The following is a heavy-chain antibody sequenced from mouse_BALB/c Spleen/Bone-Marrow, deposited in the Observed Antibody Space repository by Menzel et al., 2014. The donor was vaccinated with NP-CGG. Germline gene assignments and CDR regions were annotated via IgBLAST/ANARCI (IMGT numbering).Heavy chain of an antibody. CDR2: INPSSGYT. CDR3: AREVYGTWFAY. D-gene: IGHD2-1*01. CDR1: GYTFDYYT. V-gene: IGHV1-4*01. Sequence: QVQLQQSGAELARPGASVKMSCKASGYTFDYYTVQWVKQRPGQGLEWIGYINPSSGYTNYNQKFKDKATLTADKSSXTAYMQLNSLTSEDSTVYYCAREVYGTWFAYWGQGTLVTVSA. J-gene: IGHJ3*01.